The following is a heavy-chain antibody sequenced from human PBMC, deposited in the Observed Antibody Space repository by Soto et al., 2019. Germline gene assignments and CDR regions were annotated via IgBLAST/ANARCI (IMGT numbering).Heavy chain of an antibody. V-gene: IGHV3-7*03. CDR3: ARGADYDFWSGYYNEAPNWFDP. D-gene: IGHD3-3*01. CDR1: GFTFSSYW. J-gene: IGHJ5*02. Sequence: PGGSLRLSCAASGFTFSSYWMSWVRQAPGKGLEWVANIKQDGSEKYYVDSVKGRFTISRDNAKNSLYLQMNSLRAEGTAVYYCARGADYDFWSGYYNEAPNWFDPWGQGTLVTVSS. CDR2: IKQDGSEK.